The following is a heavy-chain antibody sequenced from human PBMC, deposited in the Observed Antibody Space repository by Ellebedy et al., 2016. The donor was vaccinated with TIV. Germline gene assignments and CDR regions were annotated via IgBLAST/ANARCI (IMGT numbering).Heavy chain of an antibody. D-gene: IGHD3-9*01. J-gene: IGHJ4*02. Sequence: SGPTLVQPTQTLTLTCTFSGFFFTSSSTGVGVGWLRQPPGKALEWVALLYLNDDKHYIPSLHNRLTINRDTSKNQVVLTMTNVDPADTATYFGAHRLRYWYYFDHWGQGIQVTVSS. CDR3: AHRLRYWYYFDH. V-gene: IGHV2-5*01. CDR1: GFFFTSSSTGVG. CDR2: LYLNDDK.